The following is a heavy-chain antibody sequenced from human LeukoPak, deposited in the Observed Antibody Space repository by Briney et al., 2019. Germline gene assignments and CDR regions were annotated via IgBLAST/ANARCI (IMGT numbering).Heavy chain of an antibody. Sequence: GGSLRLSCAASGFTVSSNYMSWVRQAPGKGLEWVSVIYSGGSTYYADSVKGRFTISRDNSKNTLYLQMNSLRAEDTAVYYCARGVGATTSWFDPWGQGTLVTVSS. J-gene: IGHJ5*02. CDR2: IYSGGST. V-gene: IGHV3-66*02. CDR3: ARGVGATTSWFDP. CDR1: GFTVSSNY. D-gene: IGHD1-26*01.